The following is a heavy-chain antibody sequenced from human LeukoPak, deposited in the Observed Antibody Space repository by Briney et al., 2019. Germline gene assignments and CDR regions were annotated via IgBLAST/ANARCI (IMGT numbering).Heavy chain of an antibody. Sequence: ASVKVSCKASGYTFTSYGISWVRQAPGQGLEWMGWISAYNGNTNYAQKLQGRVTMTTDTSTSTAYMELRSLRSDDTAVYYCASNLRYYYGSGSYYYDYWGQGTLVTVSS. J-gene: IGHJ4*02. D-gene: IGHD3-10*01. V-gene: IGHV1-18*01. CDR1: GYTFTSYG. CDR2: ISAYNGNT. CDR3: ASNLRYYYGSGSYYYDY.